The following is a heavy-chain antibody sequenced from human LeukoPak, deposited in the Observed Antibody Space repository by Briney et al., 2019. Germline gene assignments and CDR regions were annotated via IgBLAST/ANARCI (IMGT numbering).Heavy chain of an antibody. CDR2: VFYSGST. Sequence: SETLSLTCTVSGDSISSSSYYWGWIRQPPGKGLEWIGSVFYSGSTYYNPSLERRVTISVDTSKNQFSLKLNSVTATDTAVYYCARGGAWASVAGPDYWGQGTLVTVSS. V-gene: IGHV4-39*01. D-gene: IGHD6-19*01. CDR1: GDSISSSSYY. J-gene: IGHJ4*02. CDR3: ARGGAWASVAGPDY.